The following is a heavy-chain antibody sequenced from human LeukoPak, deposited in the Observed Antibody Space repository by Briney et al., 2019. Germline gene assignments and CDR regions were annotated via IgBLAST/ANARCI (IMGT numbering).Heavy chain of an antibody. V-gene: IGHV1-46*01. CDR3: ARDRAFEWELLGGMDV. D-gene: IGHD1-26*01. Sequence: ASVKVSCKASGYTFTSYYMHWVRQAPGQGLEWMGIINPSGGSTSYAQKFQGRVTMTRDTSTSTVHMELSSLRSEDTAVYYCARDRAFEWELLGGMDVWGQGTTVTVSS. CDR1: GYTFTSYY. J-gene: IGHJ6*02. CDR2: INPSGGST.